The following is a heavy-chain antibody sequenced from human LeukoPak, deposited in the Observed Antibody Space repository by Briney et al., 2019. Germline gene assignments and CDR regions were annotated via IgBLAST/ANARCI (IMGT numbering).Heavy chain of an antibody. V-gene: IGHV3-23*01. J-gene: IGHJ4*02. CDR2: ISGSGGST. D-gene: IGHD3-9*01. CDR3: ARVRVTGYSNFAY. Sequence: GGSLRLSCAASGFTFSSYAMSWVRQAPGKGLEWISAISGSGGSTYYADSVKGRFTISRDNSKNTLYLQMNSLRAEDTAVYYCARVRVTGYSNFAYWGQGTLVTVSS. CDR1: GFTFSSYA.